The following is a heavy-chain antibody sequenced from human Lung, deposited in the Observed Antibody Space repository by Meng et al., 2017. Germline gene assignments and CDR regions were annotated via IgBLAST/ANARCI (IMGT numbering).Heavy chain of an antibody. Sequence: GQLVQCGAEVKNPGASVKVSCEASGYTLSSDGFSWVRQAPGQGLEWLGWINTYNGKTDYAQKFQGRITMTTDTFTGTAYMELRNLRSDDTAVYYCATRGNPYLNCWGQGTLVTVSS. CDR3: ATRGNPYLNC. V-gene: IGHV1-18*01. CDR1: GYTLSSDG. J-gene: IGHJ4*02. CDR2: INTYNGKT.